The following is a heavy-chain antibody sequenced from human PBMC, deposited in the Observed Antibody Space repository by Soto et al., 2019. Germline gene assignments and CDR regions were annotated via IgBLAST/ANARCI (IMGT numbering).Heavy chain of an antibody. CDR2: IHDSGST. J-gene: IGHJ4*02. CDR3: ASTAHSSGWYSGGFDY. Sequence: SETLSLTCAVSGASIGTSNWWSWVRQSPGKGLEWIGDIHDSGSTNYNPSLKSRVTISVDTSKNQFSLKLSSVTAADTAVYYCASTAHSSGWYSGGFDYWGQGTLVTVSS. D-gene: IGHD6-19*01. CDR1: GASIGTSNW. V-gene: IGHV4-4*02.